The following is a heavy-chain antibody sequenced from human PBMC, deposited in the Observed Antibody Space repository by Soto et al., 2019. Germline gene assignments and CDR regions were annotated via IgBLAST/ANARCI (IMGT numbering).Heavy chain of an antibody. Sequence: QVQLVESGGGVVQPGRSLRLSCAASGFTFSSYGMHWVRQAPGKGLEWVAVIWYDGSKKYYADSVKGRFTFSRDNSKNTLYLQMNSLRAEDTAVYYCARASCSSTSCYALDYYYYGMDVWGQGTTVTVSS. CDR2: IWYDGSKK. V-gene: IGHV3-33*01. D-gene: IGHD2-2*01. CDR1: GFTFSSYG. CDR3: ARASCSSTSCYALDYYYYGMDV. J-gene: IGHJ6*02.